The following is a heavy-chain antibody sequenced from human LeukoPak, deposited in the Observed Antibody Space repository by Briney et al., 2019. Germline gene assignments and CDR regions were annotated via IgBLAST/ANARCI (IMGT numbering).Heavy chain of an antibody. J-gene: IGHJ4*02. Sequence: SETLSLTCVVYGGSFSHFYWTWIRQAPGKGLEWIGEIHHSGTTNYNPSLKSRLTISIDTSRNQFSLKLSSMTAADTAVYFCARSGNYLSHVYWGQGTLVTVSS. CDR1: GGSFSHFY. CDR3: ARSGNYLSHVY. D-gene: IGHD3-3*01. V-gene: IGHV4-34*01. CDR2: IHHSGTT.